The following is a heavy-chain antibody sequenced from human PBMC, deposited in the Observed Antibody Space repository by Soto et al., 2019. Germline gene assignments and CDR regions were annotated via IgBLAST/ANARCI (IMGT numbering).Heavy chain of an antibody. Sequence: QVPLQESGPGLVKPLEDLSLTCRVSGCSISNHYWNWIRQPPGKGLEWIGYIYYNGNTNYNPPLKSRVTMSVDTSRNQISLKLTTVTAADTAVYYCTRANWYSEYWGQGPLVTVSS. V-gene: IGHV4-59*11. J-gene: IGHJ4*02. CDR3: TRANWYSEY. D-gene: IGHD7-27*01. CDR2: IYYNGNT. CDR1: GCSISNHY.